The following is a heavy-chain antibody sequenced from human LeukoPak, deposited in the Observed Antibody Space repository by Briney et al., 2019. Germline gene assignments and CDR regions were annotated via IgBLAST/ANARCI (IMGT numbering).Heavy chain of an antibody. D-gene: IGHD4-23*01. CDR3: ARPLEGYGGNLLAVAGY. V-gene: IGHV1-2*02. J-gene: IGHJ4*02. CDR2: INPNSGGT. Sequence: GASVKVSCKASGYTFTGYYMHWVRQAPGQGLEWMGWINPNSGGTNYAQKFQGRVTMTRDTSISTAYMELSRLRSDDTAVYYCARPLEGYGGNLLAVAGYWGQGTLVTVSS. CDR1: GYTFTGYY.